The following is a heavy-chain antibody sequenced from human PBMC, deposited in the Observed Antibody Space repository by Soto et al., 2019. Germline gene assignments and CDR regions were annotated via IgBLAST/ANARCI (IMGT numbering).Heavy chain of an antibody. CDR1: GGSISGSSYY. J-gene: IGHJ4*02. CDR3: ARHAPAISISDH. D-gene: IGHD3-3*01. CDR2: IYYSGST. V-gene: IGHV4-39*01. Sequence: SETLSLTCTVSGGSISGSSYYWGWIRQPPGKGLEWIGSIYYSGSTYYNPSLKSRVTISVDTSKNQFSLKLSSVTAADTAVYYCARHAPAISISDHWGQGTLVTVSS.